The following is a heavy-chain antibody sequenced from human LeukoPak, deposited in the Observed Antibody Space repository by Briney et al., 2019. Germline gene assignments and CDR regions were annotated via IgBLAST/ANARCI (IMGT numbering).Heavy chain of an antibody. CDR1: GGSISSYY. Sequence: PSETLSLTCTVSGGSISSYYWSWIRQPPGKGLEWIGYIYYSGSTSYNPSLKSRVTISLDTSKNQFSLKLSSVTAADTAVFYCARRGYSSGSNPLDAFDIWGQGTMVTVSS. D-gene: IGHD6-19*01. V-gene: IGHV4-59*12. CDR2: IYYSGST. CDR3: ARRGYSSGSNPLDAFDI. J-gene: IGHJ3*02.